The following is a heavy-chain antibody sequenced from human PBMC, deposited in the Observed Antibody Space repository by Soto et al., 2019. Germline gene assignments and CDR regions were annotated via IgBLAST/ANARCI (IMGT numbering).Heavy chain of an antibody. CDR1: GGSISSSSYY. V-gene: IGHV4-39*01. J-gene: IGHJ5*02. CDR3: ASQSITMVRGVLIVWFDP. D-gene: IGHD3-10*01. Sequence: QLQLQESGPGLVKPSKTLSLTCTVSGGSISSSSYYWGWIRQPPGKGLEWIGSIYYSGSTYYNPSLKSRVTISVDTSKNQFSLKLSSVTAADTAVYYCASQSITMVRGVLIVWFDPWGQGTLVTVSS. CDR2: IYYSGST.